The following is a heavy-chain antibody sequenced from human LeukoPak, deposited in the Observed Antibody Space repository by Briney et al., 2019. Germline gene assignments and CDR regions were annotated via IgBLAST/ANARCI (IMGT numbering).Heavy chain of an antibody. Sequence: PRPSVKVSCKASRYTFTDYYMHWVRHAPAQTFEWLAWINPKGGDTHYTQKFQGRVTVATDTSITSVYMELGGLQSDDTAVYYCVRDLTGGSGDWGQGTLVTVSS. D-gene: IGHD6-19*01. CDR2: INPKGGDT. V-gene: IGHV1-2*02. CDR3: VRDLTGGSGD. J-gene: IGHJ4*02. CDR1: RYTFTDYY.